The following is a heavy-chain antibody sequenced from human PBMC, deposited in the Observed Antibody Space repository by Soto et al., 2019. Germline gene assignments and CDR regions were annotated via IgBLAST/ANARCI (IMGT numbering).Heavy chain of an antibody. Sequence: PGGSLRLSCAASGITFIADAMSWVCQAPGKGLEWVSAISGSGATTYYADSVKGRFTISRDKSKNTLYLQMNSLRAEDTALYYCAKSFSSNWYDYFDYWGQGSLVTVSS. CDR1: GITFIADA. CDR3: AKSFSSNWYDYFDY. J-gene: IGHJ4*02. D-gene: IGHD6-13*01. CDR2: ISGSGATT. V-gene: IGHV3-23*01.